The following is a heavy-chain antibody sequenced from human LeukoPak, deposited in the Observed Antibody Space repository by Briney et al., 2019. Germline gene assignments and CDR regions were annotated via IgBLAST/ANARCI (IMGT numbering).Heavy chain of an antibody. CDR3: ASPRTFDAFDI. CDR1: GFTFSSYG. Sequence: PGGSLRLSCAASGFTFSSYGMHWVRQAPGKGLEWVSYISSSGSTIYYADSVKGRFTISRDNAKNSLYLQMNSLRAEDTAVYYCASPRTFDAFDIWGQGTMVTVSS. CDR2: ISSSGSTI. V-gene: IGHV3-48*04. D-gene: IGHD1-14*01. J-gene: IGHJ3*02.